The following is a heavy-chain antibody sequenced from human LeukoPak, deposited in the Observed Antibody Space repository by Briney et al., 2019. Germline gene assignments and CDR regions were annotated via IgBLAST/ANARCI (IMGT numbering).Heavy chain of an antibody. Sequence: SQTLSLTCTVSGGSISSGDYYWSWIRQPPGKGLEWIGYIYYSGSTYYNPSLKSRVTISVDTSKNQFSLKLSSVTAADTAVYYCARLIDYYDSSGLFDYWGQGTLVTVSS. CDR3: ARLIDYYDSSGLFDY. J-gene: IGHJ4*02. CDR2: IYYSGST. CDR1: GGSISSGDYY. D-gene: IGHD3-22*01. V-gene: IGHV4-30-4*01.